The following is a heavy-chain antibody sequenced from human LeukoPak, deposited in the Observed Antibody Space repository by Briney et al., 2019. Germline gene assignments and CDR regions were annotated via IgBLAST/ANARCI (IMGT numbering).Heavy chain of an antibody. D-gene: IGHD1-26*01. V-gene: IGHV3-74*01. CDR1: GFTFKNSW. CDR2: INGDGSDI. CDR3: ARDRGSYLLFDY. J-gene: IGHJ4*02. Sequence: GGSLRLSCAASGFTFKNSWMYWVRQAPGQGLLWVSRINGDGSDINYVDSVKGRFTISRDNAKNSLYLQMNSLRAEDTAVYYCARDRGSYLLFDYWGQGTLVTVSS.